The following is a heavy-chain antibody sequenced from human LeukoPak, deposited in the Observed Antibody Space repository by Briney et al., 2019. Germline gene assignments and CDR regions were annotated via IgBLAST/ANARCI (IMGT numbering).Heavy chain of an antibody. V-gene: IGHV4-39*07. J-gene: IGHJ6*03. CDR2: IYYSGST. Sequence: PSETLSLTCTVSGGSISSSSYYWGWIRQPPGTGLEWIGSIYYSGSTYYNPSLKSRVTISVDTSKNQFSLKLSSVTAADTAVYYCARVSSWYGGVYYYYMDVWGKGTTVTVSS. CDR3: ARVSSWYGGVYYYYMDV. D-gene: IGHD6-13*01. CDR1: GGSISSSSYY.